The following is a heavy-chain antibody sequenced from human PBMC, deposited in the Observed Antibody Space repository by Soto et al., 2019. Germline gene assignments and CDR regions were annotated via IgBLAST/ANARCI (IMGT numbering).Heavy chain of an antibody. CDR1: GGTFSSYT. J-gene: IGHJ3*02. CDR3: ASAPPYYYGSGCHATNAFDI. CDR2: IIPILGIT. Sequence: SVKVSSKASGGTFSSYTISWVRQAPGQGLEWMGWIIPILGITNYAQKFQGRVTMTGDTSISTAYMELSRLRSEDTAVYYCASAPPYYYGSGCHATNAFDIWGQGTMVTVSS. D-gene: IGHD3-10*01. V-gene: IGHV1-69*02.